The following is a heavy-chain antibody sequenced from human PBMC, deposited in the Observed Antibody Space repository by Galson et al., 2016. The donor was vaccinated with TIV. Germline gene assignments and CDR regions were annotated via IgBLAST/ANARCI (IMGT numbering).Heavy chain of an antibody. CDR1: GGKFSSYV. Sequence: ASGGKFSSYVTSWVRQAPGQGLEWMGRIIPIFGTTKYAQKFHGRVTITADEFTDTAYVELNSLTSEDTAVYYCARATNYYDNWFDPWGQGTLVAVSS. CDR3: ARATNYYDNWFDP. V-gene: IGHV1-69*15. CDR2: IIPIFGTT. D-gene: IGHD3-10*01. J-gene: IGHJ5*02.